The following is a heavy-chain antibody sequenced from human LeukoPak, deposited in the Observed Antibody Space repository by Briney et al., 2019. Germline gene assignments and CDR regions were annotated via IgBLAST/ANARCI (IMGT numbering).Heavy chain of an antibody. J-gene: IGHJ5*02. CDR3: ARDAGNSGYGCDL. CDR2: IRSSSET. D-gene: IGHD5-12*01. Sequence: GGSLRLSCAASGFIFSQYSMNWVRQAPGKGLEWVSHIRSSSETFYADSVKGRFTISRDNARNSLYLQMNNLRGEDAAIYYCARDAGNSGYGCDLWGQGTLVTVSS. V-gene: IGHV3-48*01. CDR1: GFIFSQYS.